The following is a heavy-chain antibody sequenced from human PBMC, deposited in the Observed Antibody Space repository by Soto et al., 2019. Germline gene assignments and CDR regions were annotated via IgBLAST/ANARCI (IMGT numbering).Heavy chain of an antibody. CDR1: GFDFSSYG. CDR2: LGFDGGGR. Sequence: QMQLVESGGGGVQPGTSLRLSCAASGFDFSSYGMHWVRQTPGKGLEWVAVLGFDGGGRYYADSVKGRFTISRDNSTKMLYLQMDSLRAGDTALYSCAREPVGPAYAMDVWGQGTTVTVSS. CDR3: AREPVGPAYAMDV. J-gene: IGHJ6*02. D-gene: IGHD1-26*01. V-gene: IGHV3-33*01.